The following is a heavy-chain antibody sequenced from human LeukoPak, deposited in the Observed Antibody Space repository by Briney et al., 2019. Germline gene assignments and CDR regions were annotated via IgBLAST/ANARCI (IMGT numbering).Heavy chain of an antibody. J-gene: IGHJ4*02. Sequence: GLEWVSSISSSSSYIYYADSVKGRFTISRDNAKNSLYLQMNSLRAEDTAVYYCAKGPSFDYWGQGTLVTVSS. CDR3: AKGPSFDY. CDR2: ISSSSSYI. V-gene: IGHV3-21*01.